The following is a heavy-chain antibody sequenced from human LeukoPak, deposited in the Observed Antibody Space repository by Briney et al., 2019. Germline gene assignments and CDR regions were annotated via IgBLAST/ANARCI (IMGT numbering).Heavy chain of an antibody. Sequence: SVKVSCKASGGTFSSYTISWVRQAPGQGLEWMGRIIPILGIANYAQKFQGRVTITADKSTSTAYMELSSLRSEDTAVYCCARDGYDFWSGPSYFDYWGQGTRVTVSS. D-gene: IGHD3-3*01. J-gene: IGHJ4*02. CDR3: ARDGYDFWSGPSYFDY. CDR2: IIPILGIA. CDR1: GGTFSSYT. V-gene: IGHV1-69*04.